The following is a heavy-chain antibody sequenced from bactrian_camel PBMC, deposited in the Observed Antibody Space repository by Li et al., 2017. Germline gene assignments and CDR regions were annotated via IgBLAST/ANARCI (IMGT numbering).Heavy chain of an antibody. Sequence: HVQLVESGGGLVQPGESLRLSCAASGFIFRDHYMNWVRQAPGKGLEWVSSIYSDGTDSSFENDGRDIHYAGGVEGRFTVSRDNAKNTVYLQLNSLTTEDMATYYCVKNLYGLGGHFDYWGQGTQVTVS. V-gene: IGHV3S5*01. J-gene: IGHJ6*01. CDR2: IYSDGTDSSFENDGRDI. CDR1: GFIFRDHY. CDR3: VKNLYGLGGHFDY. D-gene: IGHD5*01.